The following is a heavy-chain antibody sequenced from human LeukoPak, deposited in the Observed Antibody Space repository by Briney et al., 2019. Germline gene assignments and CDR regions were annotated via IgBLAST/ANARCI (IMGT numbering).Heavy chain of an antibody. D-gene: IGHD4-17*01. V-gene: IGHV1-69*06. J-gene: IGHJ4*02. CDR3: ARVPTVTTFSAFDY. CDR1: GYTFTSYA. CDR2: IIPIFGTA. Sequence: GASVKVSCKASGYTFTSYAMNWVRQAPGQGLEWMGGIIPIFGTANYAQKFQGRVTITADKSTSTAYMELSSLRSEDTAVYYCARVPTVTTFSAFDYWGQGTLVTVSS.